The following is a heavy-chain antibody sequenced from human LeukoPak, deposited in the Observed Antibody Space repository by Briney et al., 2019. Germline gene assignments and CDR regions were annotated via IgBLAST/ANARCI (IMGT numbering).Heavy chain of an antibody. J-gene: IGHJ2*01. CDR2: IYTSGST. CDR1: GGSISSGSYY. CDR3: ARAGGNSRVRYFDL. Sequence: PSETLSLTCTVSGGSISSGSYYWSWIRQPAGKGLEWIGRIYTSGSTNYNPSLKSRVTISVDTSKNQFSLKLSSVTAADTAVYYCARAGGNSRVRYFDLWGRGTLVTVSS. D-gene: IGHD4-23*01. V-gene: IGHV4-61*02.